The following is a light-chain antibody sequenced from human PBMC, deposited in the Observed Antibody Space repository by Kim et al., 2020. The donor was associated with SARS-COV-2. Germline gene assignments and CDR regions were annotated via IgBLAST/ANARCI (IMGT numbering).Light chain of an antibody. CDR1: QTINSN. CDR2: GAS. CDR3: QQYDSWPRT. V-gene: IGKV3-15*01. J-gene: IGKJ2*01. Sequence: SVSPGEGVTLSCRASQTINSNLAWFQQKPGQAPRLLIYGASTGVAGLPGRFSASGSGTEFFLTISNLQSEDFAVYYCQQYDSWPRTFGQGTKLEI.